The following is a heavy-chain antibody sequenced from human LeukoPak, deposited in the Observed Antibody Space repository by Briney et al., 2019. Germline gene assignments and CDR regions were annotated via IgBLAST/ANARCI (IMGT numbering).Heavy chain of an antibody. D-gene: IGHD2/OR15-2a*01. CDR2: IGPHSSAT. Sequence: ASVKVSCKSSGFTFTDYYIHWVRQAPGQGLEWMGYIGPHSSATSSPQGFQGRVTMTRDTSMSTAYMELTRLTSDDTAVYYCAREGNGLLSKDFGYWGQGTLVTVSS. J-gene: IGHJ4*02. V-gene: IGHV1-2*02. CDR3: AREGNGLLSKDFGY. CDR1: GFTFTDYY.